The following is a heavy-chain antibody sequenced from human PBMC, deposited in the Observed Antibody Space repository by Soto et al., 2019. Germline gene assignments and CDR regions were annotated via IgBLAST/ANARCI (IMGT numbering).Heavy chain of an antibody. CDR1: GGSISGSYYY. J-gene: IGHJ6*02. D-gene: IGHD6-13*01. V-gene: IGHV4-39*07. CDR3: ARDAAAEPVKGYYYYYYGMDV. CDR2: VFYTGFT. Sequence: PSETLSLTCAVSGGSISGSYYYWGWLRQSPGRGPEWIGSVFYTGFTSYNPSLESRVSVSVDTSKNQFSLKLSSVTAADTAVYYCARDAAAEPVKGYYYYYYGMDVWGQGTTVTVSS.